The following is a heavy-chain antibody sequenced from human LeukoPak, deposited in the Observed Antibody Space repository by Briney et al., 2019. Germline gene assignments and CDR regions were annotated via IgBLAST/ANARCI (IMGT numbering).Heavy chain of an antibody. CDR1: GFTFSNDF. CDR3: ARRHMEHPVLDY. V-gene: IGHV3-66*04. D-gene: IGHD6-6*01. Sequence: GGSLRLSCAASGFTFSNDFMSWVRQAPGKGPEWVSVIYTDGTTYYADSVKGRFTISRDDSENTLYLQMSSLRAEDTATYYCARRHMEHPVLDYWGQGTLVTVSS. J-gene: IGHJ4*02. CDR2: IYTDGTT.